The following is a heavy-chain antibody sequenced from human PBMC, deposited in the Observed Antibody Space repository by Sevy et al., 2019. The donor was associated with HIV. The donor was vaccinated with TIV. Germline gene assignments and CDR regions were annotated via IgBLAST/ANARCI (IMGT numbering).Heavy chain of an antibody. D-gene: IGHD5-12*01. CDR2: ISSSSSYI. Sequence: GGSLRLSCAASGFTFSSYSMNWVRQAPGKGLEWDSSISSSSSYIYYADSVKGRFTISRDNAKNSLYLQMNSLRAEDTAVYYSARDGRDGYNLDYWGQGTLVTVSS. CDR3: ARDGRDGYNLDY. V-gene: IGHV3-21*01. CDR1: GFTFSSYS. J-gene: IGHJ4*02.